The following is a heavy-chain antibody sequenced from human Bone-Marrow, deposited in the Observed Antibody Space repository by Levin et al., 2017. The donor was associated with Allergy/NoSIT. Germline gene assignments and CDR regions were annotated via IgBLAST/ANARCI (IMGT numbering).Heavy chain of an antibody. D-gene: IGHD6-19*01. J-gene: IGHJ4*02. CDR1: GYTFTSYY. Sequence: GESLKISCKASGYTFTSYYMHWVRQAPGQGLEWMGIINPSGGSTSYAQKFQGRVTMTRDTSTSTVYMELSSLRSEDTAVYYCARGQSSGWDTHYFDYWGQGTLVTVSS. CDR3: ARGQSSGWDTHYFDY. CDR2: INPSGGST. V-gene: IGHV1-46*01.